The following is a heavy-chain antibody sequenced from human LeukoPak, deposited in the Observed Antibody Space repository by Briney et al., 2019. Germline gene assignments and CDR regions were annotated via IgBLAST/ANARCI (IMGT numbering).Heavy chain of an antibody. V-gene: IGHV4-34*01. D-gene: IGHD3-10*01. Sequence: SETLSLTCAVYGGSFSGYYWSWIRQPPGKGLEWIGEINLSGSTNYNPSLTSRVTISVDTSKNQFSLKLSSVTAADTAVYYCARGRRGSGSSYFDYWGQGTLVTVSS. CDR3: ARGRRGSGSSYFDY. CDR1: GGSFSGYY. J-gene: IGHJ4*02. CDR2: INLSGST.